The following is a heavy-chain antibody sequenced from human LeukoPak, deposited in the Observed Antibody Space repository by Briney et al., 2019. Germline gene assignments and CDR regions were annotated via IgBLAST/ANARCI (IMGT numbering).Heavy chain of an antibody. J-gene: IGHJ1*01. CDR1: GFTFSHYG. Sequence: GGSLRLSCAASGFTFSHYGMQWVRQAPGKGLEWVAVISHDGSVTFYADSVKGRFTISRDNSMYAVDLQMYSLRAEDTAVYYCAKEPNSYSSGWYFQHWGQGTLVTVSS. CDR3: AKEPNSYSSGWYFQH. CDR2: ISHDGSVT. D-gene: IGHD6-25*01. V-gene: IGHV3-30*18.